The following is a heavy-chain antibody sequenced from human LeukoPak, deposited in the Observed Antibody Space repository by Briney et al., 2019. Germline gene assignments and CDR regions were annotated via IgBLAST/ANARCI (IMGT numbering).Heavy chain of an antibody. Sequence: GASVKVSCKASGGTFSSYAISWVRQAPGQGLEWMGGIIPIFGTANYAQKFQGRVTITADKSTSTAYMELSSLRSEDTAVYYCALIAAAGMGHFQHWGQGTLVTVSS. V-gene: IGHV1-69*06. J-gene: IGHJ1*01. CDR3: ALIAAAGMGHFQH. D-gene: IGHD6-13*01. CDR1: GGTFSSYA. CDR2: IIPIFGTA.